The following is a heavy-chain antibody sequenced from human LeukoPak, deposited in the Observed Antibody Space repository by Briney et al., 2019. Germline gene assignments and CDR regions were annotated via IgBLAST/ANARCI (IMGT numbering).Heavy chain of an antibody. V-gene: IGHV1-18*01. Sequence: ASVKVSCKASGYTFTSYGISWVRQAPGQGLEWMGWISAYNGNTNYAQKLQGRVTMTTDTSTSTAYMELRSLRSDETAVYYCARDVVDIVVVVAALGYWGQGTLVTVSS. CDR1: GYTFTSYG. CDR2: ISAYNGNT. CDR3: ARDVVDIVVVVAALGY. J-gene: IGHJ4*02. D-gene: IGHD2-15*01.